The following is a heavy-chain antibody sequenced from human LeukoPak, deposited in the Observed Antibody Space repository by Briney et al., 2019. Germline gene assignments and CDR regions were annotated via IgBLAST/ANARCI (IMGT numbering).Heavy chain of an antibody. CDR3: ARGENYYDSSGYYSVIDN. V-gene: IGHV3-30-3*02. J-gene: IGHJ4*02. D-gene: IGHD3-22*01. CDR1: GFTFSSYA. CDR2: ISYDGSNK. Sequence: PGGSLRLSCAASGFTFSSYAMHWVRQAPGKGLEWVAVISYDGSNKYYADSVKGRFTISRDNSKNTLYLQMNSLRAEDTAVYYCARGENYYDSSGYYSVIDNWGQGTLVTVSS.